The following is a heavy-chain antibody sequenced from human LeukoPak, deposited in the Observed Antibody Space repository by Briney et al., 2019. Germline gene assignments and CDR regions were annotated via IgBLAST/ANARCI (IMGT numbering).Heavy chain of an antibody. J-gene: IGHJ5*02. CDR3: ARAGYSSGWGNNWFDP. V-gene: IGHV3-21*06. Sequence: GSLRLSCAASGFTFSTYSMNWVRQAPGKGLEWVSSISSNSRYIYYADSMRGRFTISRDNAKNSLYLQMNSLKPEDTAVYYCARAGYSSGWGNNWFDPWGQGTLVTVSS. D-gene: IGHD6-19*01. CDR1: GFTFSTYS. CDR2: ISSNSRYI.